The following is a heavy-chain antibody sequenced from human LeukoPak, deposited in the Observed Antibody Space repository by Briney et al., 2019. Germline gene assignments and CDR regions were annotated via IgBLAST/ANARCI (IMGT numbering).Heavy chain of an antibody. CDR3: ASLPPPQGMDV. CDR2: IYSGGST. J-gene: IGHJ6*04. CDR1: GITFGNNW. D-gene: IGHD1-14*01. V-gene: IGHV3-53*01. Sequence: SGGSLRLSCAASGITFGNNWMHWVRQGPGKGLVWISVIYSGGSTYYADSVKGRLTISRDNSKNTLYLQMNSLRAEDTAVYYCASLPPPQGMDVWGKGTTVTVSS.